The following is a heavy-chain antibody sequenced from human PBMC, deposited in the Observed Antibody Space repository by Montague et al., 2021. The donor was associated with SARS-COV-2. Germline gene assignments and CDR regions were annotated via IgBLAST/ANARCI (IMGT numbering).Heavy chain of an antibody. CDR2: NYLHGNA. CDR1: GYFIGTGYY. J-gene: IGHJ4*02. Sequence: SETLSLTCSVSGYFIGTGYYWGWIRQSPGEGLEWIGSNYLHGNAYYNPSLNSRVTISLDTSNSQFSLRLTSVTTSDTAVYYCARGRVTRAGFDYWGQGIRVIVSS. D-gene: IGHD2-21*02. V-gene: IGHV4-38-2*02. CDR3: ARGRVTRAGFDY.